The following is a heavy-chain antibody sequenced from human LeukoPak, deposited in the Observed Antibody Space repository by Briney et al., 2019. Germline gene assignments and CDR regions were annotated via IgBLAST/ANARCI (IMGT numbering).Heavy chain of an antibody. CDR3: AREEYSGYDS. Sequence: ASVTVSCKASGYTFTSYGISWVRQAPGQRLEWMGWINPNSGATNYAQKFQGRVTMTRDTSISTAYMELTRLRSDDTAVYYCAREEYSGYDSWGQGTLVTVSS. V-gene: IGHV1-2*02. CDR2: INPNSGAT. D-gene: IGHD5-12*01. CDR1: GYTFTSYG. J-gene: IGHJ5*02.